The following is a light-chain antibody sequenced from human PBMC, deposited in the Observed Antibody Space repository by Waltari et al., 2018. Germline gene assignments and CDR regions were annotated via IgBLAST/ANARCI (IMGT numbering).Light chain of an antibody. CDR3: MEARQTPT. V-gene: IGKV2-28*01. CDR1: QSLLHSDGYNS. CDR2: MAS. Sequence: DIVMTQSPLSLSVTPGEPASISCRSSQSLLHSDGYNSLDWYLPKPGQSPQLLIYMASNRPSGVPDRFSGSGSGTDCTLKISGVEAEDVGVYYCMEARQTPTFGQGTKVEIK. J-gene: IGKJ1*01.